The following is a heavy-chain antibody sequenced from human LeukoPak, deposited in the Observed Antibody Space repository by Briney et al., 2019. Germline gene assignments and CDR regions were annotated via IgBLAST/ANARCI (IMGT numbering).Heavy chain of an antibody. Sequence: GGSLRLSCAASGFTFSNYAMSWVRQAPGKGLEWVSSISGSGDNTYYADSVKGRFTISRDNSKNTLYLQMNSLRAEDTALYYCAKDMWSAAAGRTPFDYWGQGTLVTVSS. CDR1: GFTFSNYA. J-gene: IGHJ4*02. V-gene: IGHV3-23*01. CDR3: AKDMWSAAAGRTPFDY. CDR2: ISGSGDNT. D-gene: IGHD6-13*01.